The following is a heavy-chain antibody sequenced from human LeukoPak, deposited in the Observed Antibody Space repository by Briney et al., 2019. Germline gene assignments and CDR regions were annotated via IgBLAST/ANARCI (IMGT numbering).Heavy chain of an antibody. CDR3: AKADDSSGHYSDY. V-gene: IGHV3-23*01. J-gene: IGHJ4*02. CDR1: GFTFSGYA. D-gene: IGHD3-22*01. Sequence: PGGSLRLSCAASGFTFSGYAMSWVRQAPGKGLEWVSSISHSDGSTYYADSVKGRFTISRDNSKNTLYLQMHSLRAEDTALYYCAKADDSSGHYSDYWGQGTLVTVSS. CDR2: ISHSDGST.